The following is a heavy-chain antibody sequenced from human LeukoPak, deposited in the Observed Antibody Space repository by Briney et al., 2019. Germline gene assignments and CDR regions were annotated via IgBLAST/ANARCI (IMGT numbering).Heavy chain of an antibody. D-gene: IGHD3-3*01. J-gene: IGHJ6*02. V-gene: IGHV4-59*01. CDR1: GVSISSYY. CDR3: ARVPPRTIFGVVTYYYGMDV. CDR2: IYYSGST. Sequence: SETLSLTCTVSGVSISSYYWSWIRQPPGKGLEWIGYIYYSGSTNYNPSLKSRVTISVDTSKNQFSLKLSSVTAADTAVYYCARVPPRTIFGVVTYYYGMDVWGQGTTVTVSS.